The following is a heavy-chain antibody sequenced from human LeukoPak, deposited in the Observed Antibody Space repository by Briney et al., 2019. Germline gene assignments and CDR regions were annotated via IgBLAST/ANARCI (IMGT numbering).Heavy chain of an antibody. CDR3: ARDPVAAAGSGYYFDC. J-gene: IGHJ4*02. CDR1: GGSISSYY. V-gene: IGHV4-4*07. D-gene: IGHD6-13*01. Sequence: SETLSLTCTVSGGSISSYYWSWIRQPAGKGLEWIGRIYTSGSTNYNPSLKSRVTMSVDTSKNQFSLKLSSVTAADTAVYYCARDPVAAAGSGYYFDCWGQGTLVTVSS. CDR2: IYTSGST.